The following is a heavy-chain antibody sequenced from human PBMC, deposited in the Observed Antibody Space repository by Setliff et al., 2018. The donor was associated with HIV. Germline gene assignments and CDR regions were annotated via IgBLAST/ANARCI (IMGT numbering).Heavy chain of an antibody. D-gene: IGHD1-26*01. Sequence: KTSETLSLTFSVSGGSLSSGSHYCTWLRQAAGKGLEWIGHFYTSGTTYYNSSLASRVTMSPDTSKNQFSLKLNSVTAADTAVYYCEAATVGEAGYYGIDVWGPGTTVTVSS. J-gene: IGHJ6*02. V-gene: IGHV4-61*09. CDR1: GGSLSSGSHY. CDR2: FYTSGTT. CDR3: EAATVGEAGYYGIDV.